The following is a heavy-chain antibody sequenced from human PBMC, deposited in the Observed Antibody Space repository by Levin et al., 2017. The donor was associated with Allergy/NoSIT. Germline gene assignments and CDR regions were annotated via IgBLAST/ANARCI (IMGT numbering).Heavy chain of an antibody. Sequence: GESLKISCAASGFTFSSYAMSWVRQAPGKGLEWVSAISGSGGSTYYADSVKGRFTISRDNSKNTLYLQMNSLRAEDTAVYYCAKDASDDYGDYADYWGQGTLVTVSS. V-gene: IGHV3-23*01. CDR2: ISGSGGST. CDR3: AKDASDDYGDYADY. CDR1: GFTFSSYA. J-gene: IGHJ4*02. D-gene: IGHD4-17*01.